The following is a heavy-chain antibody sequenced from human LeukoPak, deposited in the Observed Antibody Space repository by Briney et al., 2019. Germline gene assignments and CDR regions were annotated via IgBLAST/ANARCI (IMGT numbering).Heavy chain of an antibody. J-gene: IGHJ4*02. V-gene: IGHV4-31*03. CDR2: IYYSGST. CDR1: GGSISSGGYY. Sequence: SQTLSLTCTVSGGSISSGGYYWSWIRQHPGKGLEWIGYIYYSGSTYYNPSLKSRVTKSVDTSKNQFSLKLSSVTAADTAVYYCARDRLANDFWSGHSDWGQGTLVTVSS. CDR3: ARDRLANDFWSGHSD. D-gene: IGHD3-3*01.